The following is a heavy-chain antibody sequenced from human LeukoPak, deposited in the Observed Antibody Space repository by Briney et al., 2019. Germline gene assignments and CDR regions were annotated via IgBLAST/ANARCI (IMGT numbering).Heavy chain of an antibody. CDR3: ARDQSFYYYRDV. V-gene: IGHV3-11*04. J-gene: IGHJ6*03. Sequence: GGSLRLSCAASGFTFSDYYMSWIRQAPGKGLEWVSYISSSGSTIYYADSVKGRFTISRDNAKNSLYLQMNSLRAEDTAVYYLARDQSFYYYRDVWGKGPPVPVPS. CDR2: ISSSGSTI. CDR1: GFTFSDYY. D-gene: IGHD2/OR15-2a*01.